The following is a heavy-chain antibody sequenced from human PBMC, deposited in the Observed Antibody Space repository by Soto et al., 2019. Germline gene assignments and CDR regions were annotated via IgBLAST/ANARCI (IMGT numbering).Heavy chain of an antibody. V-gene: IGHV1-69*01. CDR1: GGTFSSYA. CDR3: ARVRGDYYDSRSKNWFDP. Sequence: VKVSCKASGGTFSSYAISWVRQAPGQGLEWMGGIIPIFGTANYAQKFQGRVTITADESTSTAYMELSSLRSEDTAVYYCARVRGDYYDSRSKNWFDPWGQGTLVTVSS. D-gene: IGHD3-22*01. J-gene: IGHJ5*02. CDR2: IIPIFGTA.